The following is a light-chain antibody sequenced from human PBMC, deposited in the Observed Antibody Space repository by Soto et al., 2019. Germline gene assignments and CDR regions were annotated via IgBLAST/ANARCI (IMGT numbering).Light chain of an antibody. J-gene: IGLJ2*01. CDR3: VLYMGRGISV. CDR1: SASVSTSYY. Sequence: QTVVTQAPSFSVSPGGTVTLTCGLNSASVSTSYYPSWYQQTPGQAPRTLIYNTATRSSGVPDRFSGSILGNKAALTITGAQADDESDYYCVLYMGRGISVFGGGTKLTVL. V-gene: IGLV8-61*01. CDR2: NTA.